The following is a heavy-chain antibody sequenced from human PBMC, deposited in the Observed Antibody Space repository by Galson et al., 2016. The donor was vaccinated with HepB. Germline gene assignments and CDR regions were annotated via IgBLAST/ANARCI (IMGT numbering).Heavy chain of an antibody. CDR2: IYDSGNT. D-gene: IGHD3-22*01. J-gene: IGHJ4*02. CDR3: ATTEQPKYNHDSSGDVC. CDR1: GGSISSGGYY. V-gene: IGHV4-31*03. Sequence: TLSLTCTVSGGSISSGGYYWNWIRQQPGKGLEWIGYIYDSGNTYYNPSLKSRVTISVDTSKNQFSLKLSSVTAADTAVYYCATTEQPKYNHDSSGDVCWGQGTLVTVSS.